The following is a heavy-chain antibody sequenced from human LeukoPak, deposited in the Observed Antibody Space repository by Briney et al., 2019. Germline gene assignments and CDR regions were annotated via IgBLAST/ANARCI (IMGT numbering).Heavy chain of an antibody. V-gene: IGHV4-38-2*02. CDR1: GYSISSGYY. CDR3: ARDLARYSRDSSGYDY. CDR2: IYHSGST. J-gene: IGHJ4*02. D-gene: IGHD3-22*01. Sequence: SETLSLTCAVSGYSISSGYYWGWIRQPPGKGLEWIGSIYHSGSTYYNPSLESRVTISVDTSKNQFSLILSSVTAADTAVYYCARDLARYSRDSSGYDYWGQGTLVTVSS.